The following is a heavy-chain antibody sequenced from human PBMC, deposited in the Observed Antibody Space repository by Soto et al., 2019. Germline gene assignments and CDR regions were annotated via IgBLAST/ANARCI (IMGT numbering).Heavy chain of an antibody. CDR3: ARDGDHDFWSGRYYFDY. CDR2: IWYDGSNK. Sequence: AGGSLRLSCAASGFTFSSYGMHWVRQAPGKGLEWVAVIWYDGSNKYYADSVKGRFTISRDNSKNTLYLQMNSLRAEDTAVYYCARDGDHDFWSGRYYFDYWGQGTLVTVSS. D-gene: IGHD3-3*01. J-gene: IGHJ4*02. CDR1: GFTFSSYG. V-gene: IGHV3-33*01.